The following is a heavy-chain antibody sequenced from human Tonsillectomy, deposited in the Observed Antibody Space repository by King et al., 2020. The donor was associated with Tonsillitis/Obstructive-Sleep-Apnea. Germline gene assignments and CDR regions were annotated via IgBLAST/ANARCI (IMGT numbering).Heavy chain of an antibody. CDR3: VRGGRLILRGDLDY. CDR2: IWSDGTNK. V-gene: IGHV3-33*01. CDR1: GFTFRNNG. Sequence: VQLVESGGGVVQPGRSLRISCTASGFTFRNNGMHWVRQAPGKGLEWVAVIWSDGTNKYYAESVKGRFTISRENSKNMLYLEMNSLGAEDPDVYYCVRGGRLILRGDLDYWGQGILVRVSS. J-gene: IGHJ4*02. D-gene: IGHD3-16*01.